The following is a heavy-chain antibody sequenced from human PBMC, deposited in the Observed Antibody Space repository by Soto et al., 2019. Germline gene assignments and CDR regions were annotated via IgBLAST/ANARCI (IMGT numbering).Heavy chain of an antibody. CDR2: MNPNTGNT. V-gene: IGHV1-8*01. Sequence: ASVKVSCKASGYTFPDYDINWVRQATGQGLEWMGWMNPNTGNTRYAQKFQGRLIMTRDTSISTAYMELSSLTSDDTAIYYCARGMLATLTDFWGQGTQVTGSS. CDR3: ARGMLATLTDF. D-gene: IGHD5-12*01. J-gene: IGHJ4*02. CDR1: GYTFPDYD.